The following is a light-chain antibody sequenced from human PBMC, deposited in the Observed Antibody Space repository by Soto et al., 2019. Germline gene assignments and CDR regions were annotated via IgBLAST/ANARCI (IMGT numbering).Light chain of an antibody. V-gene: IGKV3-11*01. CDR2: DAS. CDR1: QSVSSY. Sequence: EIVLIQSPATLSLSPGERATLSCRASQSVSSYLAWYQQKPGQAPRLLIYDASNRATGIPARFSGSGSGTDFTLTISSLEPEDFAVYYCQQRSNWQGATFGGGTKADIK. J-gene: IGKJ4*01. CDR3: QQRSNWQGAT.